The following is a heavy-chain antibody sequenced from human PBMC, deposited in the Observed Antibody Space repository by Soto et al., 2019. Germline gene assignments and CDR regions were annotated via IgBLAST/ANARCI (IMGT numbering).Heavy chain of an antibody. Sequence: GESLKISCKGSGYSFTSYWIGWVRQMPGKGLEWMGIIYPGDSDTRYSPSFQGQVTISADKSISTAYLQWSSLKASDTTMYYCAGGGVRGVITRTRDYYGMDVWGQGTTVTV. CDR3: AGGGVRGVITRTRDYYGMDV. CDR2: IYPGDSDT. CDR1: GYSFTSYW. V-gene: IGHV5-51*01. D-gene: IGHD3-10*01. J-gene: IGHJ6*02.